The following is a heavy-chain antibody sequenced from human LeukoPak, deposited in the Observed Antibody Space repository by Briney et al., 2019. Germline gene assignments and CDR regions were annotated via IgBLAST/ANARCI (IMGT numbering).Heavy chain of an antibody. V-gene: IGHV3-23*01. Sequence: GGSLRLSCAASGFTFSSHAMTWVRQAPGKGLEWVAAINGNGDITPHADSVRGRFTISRDNSKNTLYLQMQSLRAEDTAVYYCARGGPYYYYGMDVWGQGTTVTVSS. CDR3: ARGGPYYYYGMDV. J-gene: IGHJ6*02. CDR2: INGNGDIT. CDR1: GFTFSSHA.